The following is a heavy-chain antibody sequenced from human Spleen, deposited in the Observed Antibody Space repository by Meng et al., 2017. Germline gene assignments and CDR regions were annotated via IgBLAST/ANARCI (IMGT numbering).Heavy chain of an antibody. CDR1: GYTFTSYY. CDR2: INPSGGST. Sequence: ASVKVSCKASGYTFTSYYMHWVRQAPGQGLEWMGIINPSGGSTSYAQKFQGRVTMTRDTSTSTVYMELSSLRSEDTAVYCCAREVELHAFDIWGQGTMVTVSS. J-gene: IGHJ3*02. D-gene: IGHD1-7*01. V-gene: IGHV1-46*01. CDR3: AREVELHAFDI.